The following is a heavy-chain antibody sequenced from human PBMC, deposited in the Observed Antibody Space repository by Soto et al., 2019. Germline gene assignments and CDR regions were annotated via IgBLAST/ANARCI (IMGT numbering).Heavy chain of an antibody. J-gene: IGHJ6*03. CDR2: IYYSGST. D-gene: IGHD2-8*01. Sequence: SETLSLTCTVSGGSISSGGYYWSWIRQHPGKGLEWIGYIYYSGSTYYNPSLKSRVTISVDTSKNQFSLKLSSVTAADTAVYYCARGSVWGTTYYYYYMDVWGKGTTVTVSS. CDR3: ARGSVWGTTYYYYYMDV. V-gene: IGHV4-31*03. CDR1: GGSISSGGYY.